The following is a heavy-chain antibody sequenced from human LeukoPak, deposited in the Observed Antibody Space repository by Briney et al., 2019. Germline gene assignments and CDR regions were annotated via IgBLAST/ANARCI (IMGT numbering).Heavy chain of an antibody. CDR2: INPSGGST. D-gene: IGHD6-13*01. V-gene: IGHV1-46*01. J-gene: IGHJ4*02. Sequence: ASVKVSCKASGYTFTSCYMHWVRQAPGQGLEWMGIINPSGGSTSYAQKFQGRVTMTRDTSTSTVYMELSSLRSEDTAVYYCASIGGSSPFDYWGQGTLVTVSS. CDR1: GYTFTSCY. CDR3: ASIGGSSPFDY.